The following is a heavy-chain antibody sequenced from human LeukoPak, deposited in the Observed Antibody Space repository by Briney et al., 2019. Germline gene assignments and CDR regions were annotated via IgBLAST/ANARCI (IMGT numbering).Heavy chain of an antibody. Sequence: GRSLRLSCAASGFTFSSYGMHWVRQAPGKGLEWVAVISYDGSNKYYADSVKGRFTISRDNSKNTPYLQMNSLRAEDTAVYYCAKDQGDSSGTYYYYYGMDVWGQGTTVTVSS. CDR3: AKDQGDSSGTYYYYYGMDV. V-gene: IGHV3-30*18. CDR1: GFTFSSYG. CDR2: ISYDGSNK. D-gene: IGHD3-22*01. J-gene: IGHJ6*02.